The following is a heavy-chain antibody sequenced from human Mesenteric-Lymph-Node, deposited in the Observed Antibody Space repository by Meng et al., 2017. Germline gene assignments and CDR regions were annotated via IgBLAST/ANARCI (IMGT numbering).Heavy chain of an antibody. CDR2: IYSSGST. D-gene: IGHD3-10*02. V-gene: IGHV4-38-2*01. CDR1: GYSISSGYY. J-gene: IGHJ4*02. Sequence: SETLSLTCAVPGYSISSGYYWGWIRQPAGKGLEWIGRIYSSGSTNYNPSLKSRVTVSVDTSKTHFSLRLTSVTAADTAVYYCARAANGDYGRAFDSWGQGKLVTVSS. CDR3: ARAANGDYGRAFDS.